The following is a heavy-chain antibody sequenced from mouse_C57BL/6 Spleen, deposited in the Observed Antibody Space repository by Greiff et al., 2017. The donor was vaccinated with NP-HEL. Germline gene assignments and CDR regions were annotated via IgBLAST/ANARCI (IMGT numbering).Heavy chain of an antibody. V-gene: IGHV2-2*01. CDR3: ASYYYGSRDAMDY. D-gene: IGHD1-1*01. CDR1: GFSLTSYG. J-gene: IGHJ4*01. Sequence: QVQLKESGPGLVQPSQSLSITCTVSGFSLTSYGVHWVRQSPGKGLEWLGVIWSGGSTDYNAAFISRLSISKDNSKSQVFFKMNSLQADDTAIYYCASYYYGSRDAMDYWGQGTSVTVSS. CDR2: IWSGGST.